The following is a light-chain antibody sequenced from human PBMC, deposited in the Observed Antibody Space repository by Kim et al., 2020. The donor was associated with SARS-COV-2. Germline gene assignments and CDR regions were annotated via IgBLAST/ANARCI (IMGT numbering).Light chain of an antibody. V-gene: IGKV3-20*01. CDR3: QQYDDSPMYT. J-gene: IGKJ2*01. CDR1: QSVPRNY. CDR2: GAS. Sequence: EIVLTQSPGTLSLSAGERATLSCRASQSVPRNYLAWYQHKPGQAPRLLIYGASSRATGIPDRFTGSGSGTDFTLTISRLEPEDFAVYYCQQYDDSPMYTFGQGTKLEI.